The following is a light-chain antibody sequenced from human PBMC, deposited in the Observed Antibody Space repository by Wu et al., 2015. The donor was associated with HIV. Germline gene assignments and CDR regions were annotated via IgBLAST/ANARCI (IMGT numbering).Light chain of an antibody. CDR2: DAS. V-gene: IGKV3D-15*01. CDR3: QQYNDWPRT. CDR1: QSVSSY. J-gene: IGKJ1*01. Sequence: EIVLTQSPGTLSLSPGERATLSCRASQSVSSYLAWYQQKPGQAPRLLIYDASNRATGIPARFSGSGSGTEFTPTISSLQSEDFAVYHCQQYNDWPRTFGQGTNVEIK.